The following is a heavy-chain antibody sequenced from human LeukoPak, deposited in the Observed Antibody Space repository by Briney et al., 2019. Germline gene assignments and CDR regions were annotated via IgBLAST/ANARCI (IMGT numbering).Heavy chain of an antibody. CDR3: ARVSKGYSSGWPFY. V-gene: IGHV1-18*01. Sequence: ASVKVSCKASGYTFTSYDISWVRQAPGQGLEWMGWISAYNGNTNYAQKLQGRVTMTTDTSTSTAYMELRSLRSDDTAVYYCARVSKGYSSGWPFYWGQGTLVTVSS. J-gene: IGHJ4*02. D-gene: IGHD6-19*01. CDR2: ISAYNGNT. CDR1: GYTFTSYD.